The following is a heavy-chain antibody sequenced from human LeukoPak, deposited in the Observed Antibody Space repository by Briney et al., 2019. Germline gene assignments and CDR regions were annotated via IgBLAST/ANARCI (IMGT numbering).Heavy chain of an antibody. Sequence: PSETLSLTCTVSGGSISSYYWSWIRQPPGKGLEWIGEINHSGSTNYNPSLKSRVTISVDTSKNQFSLKLSSVTAADTAVYYCARHRWKLYDAFDIWGQGTMVTVSS. D-gene: IGHD2-15*01. CDR3: ARHRWKLYDAFDI. CDR2: INHSGST. V-gene: IGHV4-34*01. J-gene: IGHJ3*02. CDR1: GGSISSYY.